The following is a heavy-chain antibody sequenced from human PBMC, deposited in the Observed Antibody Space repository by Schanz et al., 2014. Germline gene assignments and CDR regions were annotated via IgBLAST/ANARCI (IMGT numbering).Heavy chain of an antibody. J-gene: IGHJ3*02. D-gene: IGHD2-2*01. CDR3: AGGYCTSTSCRYSAFDI. CDR2: IYYTGST. Sequence: QLQLQESGPGLVKPSETLSLTCTVSGGSISSSSYYWGWIRQPPGKGLEWIGSIYYTGSTYYNPSLKSRVTISVDTSKNQFSLKLTSVTAADTAVYYCAGGYCTSTSCRYSAFDIWGQGTMVTVSS. V-gene: IGHV4-39*07. CDR1: GGSISSSSYY.